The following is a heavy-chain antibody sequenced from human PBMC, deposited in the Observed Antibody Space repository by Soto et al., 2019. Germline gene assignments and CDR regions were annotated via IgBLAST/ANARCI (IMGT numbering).Heavy chain of an antibody. D-gene: IGHD4-17*01. CDR2: IYYNGSA. V-gene: IGHV4-59*01. J-gene: IGHJ5*02. CDR3: ARDYGNFGGWFDP. Sequence: PPGTTSLTCAVPGGFLSRYYGRRVRTSPGKGLEWIGNIYYNGSARYNSSLKTRVTISVDRSKNQFSLKLTSVTAADTAVYYCARDYGNFGGWFDPWGQGTRVTISS. CDR1: GGFLSRYY.